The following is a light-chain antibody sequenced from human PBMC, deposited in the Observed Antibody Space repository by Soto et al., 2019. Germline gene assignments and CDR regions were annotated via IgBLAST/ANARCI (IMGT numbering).Light chain of an antibody. CDR2: AAS. CDR1: QGISSY. V-gene: IGKV1-9*01. J-gene: IGKJ3*01. CDR3: RQLNSYSFT. Sequence: DIQLTQSPSFLSASVGDRVTITCRASQGISSYLAWYQQKPGKAPKLLIYAASTLQSGVPSRFSGSGSGTEFSLTISSLQPEDFATYYCRQLNSYSFTFGPGTTVDIK.